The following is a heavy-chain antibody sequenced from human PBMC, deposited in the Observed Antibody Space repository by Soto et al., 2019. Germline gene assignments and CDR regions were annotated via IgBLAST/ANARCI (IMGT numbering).Heavy chain of an antibody. CDR2: INPNSGGT. CDR1: GYTFTGYY. Sequence: ASVKVSCKASGYTFTGYYMHWVRQAPGQGLEWMGWINPNSGGTNYAQKFQGRVTMTRDTSISTAYMELSRLRSDDTAVYYCARDMHAGFTHYFDPWGQGTLVTVS. D-gene: IGHD1-26*01. V-gene: IGHV1-2*02. CDR3: ARDMHAGFTHYFDP. J-gene: IGHJ5*02.